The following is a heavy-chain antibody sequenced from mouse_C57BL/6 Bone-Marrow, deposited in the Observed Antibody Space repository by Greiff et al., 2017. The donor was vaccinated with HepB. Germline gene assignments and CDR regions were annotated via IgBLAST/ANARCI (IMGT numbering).Heavy chain of an antibody. D-gene: IGHD2-1*01. V-gene: IGHV5-6*01. Sequence: EVMLVESGGDLVKPGGSLKLSCAASGFTFSSYGMSWVRQTPDKRLEWVATISSGGSYTYYPDSLKGRFTISRDNAKNTLYLQMSSLKSEDTAMYYCAIYPYYAMDYWGQGTSVTVSS. J-gene: IGHJ4*01. CDR2: ISSGGSYT. CDR3: AIYPYYAMDY. CDR1: GFTFSSYG.